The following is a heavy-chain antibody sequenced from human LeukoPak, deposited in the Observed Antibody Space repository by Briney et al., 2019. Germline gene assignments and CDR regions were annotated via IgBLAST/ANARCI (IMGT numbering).Heavy chain of an antibody. CDR3: ARWSQPGEEYYYYYYMDV. V-gene: IGHV4-34*01. CDR2: INHIVST. D-gene: IGHD1-14*01. Sequence: SETLSLTCTVSGGSISSYCWSWIRQPPGKGLEWIGEINHIVSTNYNPSLKSRVTISVDTSKNQCSLKLSSVNAADTAVYYCARWSQPGEEYYYYYYMDVWGKGTTVTVSS. CDR1: GGSISSYC. J-gene: IGHJ6*03.